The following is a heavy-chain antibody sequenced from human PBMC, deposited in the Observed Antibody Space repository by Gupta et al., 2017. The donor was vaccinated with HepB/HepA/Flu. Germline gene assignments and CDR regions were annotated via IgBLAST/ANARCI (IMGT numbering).Heavy chain of an antibody. J-gene: IGHJ6*03. Sequence: QVQLVQSGAEVKKPGSSVKVSCKASGGTFSSYAISWVRQAPGQGLEWMGGIIPIFGTANYAQKFQGRVTITADESTSTAYMELSGLRSEDTAVYYCARGSPPTGSPYYYYYYMDVWGKGTTVTVSS. CDR3: ARGSPPTGSPYYYYYYMDV. V-gene: IGHV1-69*01. CDR1: GGTFSSYA. CDR2: IIPIFGTA.